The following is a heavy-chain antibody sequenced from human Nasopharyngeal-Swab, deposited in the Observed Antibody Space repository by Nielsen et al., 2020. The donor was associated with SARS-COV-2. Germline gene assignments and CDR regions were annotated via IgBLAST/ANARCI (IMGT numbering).Heavy chain of an antibody. V-gene: IGHV3-23*01. J-gene: IGHJ4*02. D-gene: IGHD6-13*01. CDR3: AKVLIAAAGTDFDY. CDR1: GFTFSSYA. CDR2: ISGSGGST. Sequence: GESLKISCAASGFTFSSYAMSWVRQAPGKGLEWVSAISGSGGSTYYADSVKGRFTISRDNSKSTLYLQMNSLRAEDTAVYYCAKVLIAAAGTDFDYWGQGTLVTVSS.